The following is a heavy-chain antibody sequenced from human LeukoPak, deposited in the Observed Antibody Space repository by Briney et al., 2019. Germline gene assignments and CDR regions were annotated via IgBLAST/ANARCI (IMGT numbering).Heavy chain of an antibody. Sequence: SETLSLTCTVSGYSISSGYYWGWIRQPPGKGLEWIGSIYHSGSTYYNPSLKSRVTISVDTSKNQFSLKLSSVTAADTAVYYCARGAYGSGSYYLIAAIQIDYWGQGTLVTVSS. D-gene: IGHD3-10*01. CDR2: IYHSGST. CDR3: ARGAYGSGSYYLIAAIQIDY. J-gene: IGHJ4*02. V-gene: IGHV4-38-2*02. CDR1: GYSISSGYY.